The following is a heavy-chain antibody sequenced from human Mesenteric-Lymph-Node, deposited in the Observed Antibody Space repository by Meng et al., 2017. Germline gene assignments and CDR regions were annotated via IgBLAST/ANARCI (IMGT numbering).Heavy chain of an antibody. CDR1: GYTFTGYY. Sequence: ASVKVSCKASGYTFTGYYMHWVRQAPGQGLEWMGWINPNSGGTNYAQKFQGRVTMTRDTSISTAYMELSRLRSDDTAVYYCARGYSGTYFYAFDIWGQGTMVTVSS. V-gene: IGHV1-2*02. CDR3: ARGYSGTYFYAFDI. CDR2: INPNSGGT. D-gene: IGHD1-26*01. J-gene: IGHJ3*02.